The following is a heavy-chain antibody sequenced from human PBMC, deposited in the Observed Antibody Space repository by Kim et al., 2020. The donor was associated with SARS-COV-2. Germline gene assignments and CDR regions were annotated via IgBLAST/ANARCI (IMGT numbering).Heavy chain of an antibody. CDR1: GYTFTGYY. J-gene: IGHJ6*02. D-gene: IGHD3-10*01. CDR2: INPNSGGT. CDR3: AREESGGYYGSGSYYLYYYGMDV. Sequence: ASVKVSCKASGYTFTGYYMHWVRQAPGQGLEWMGWINPNSGGTNYAQKFQGRVTMTRDTSISTAYMELSRLRSDDTAVYYCAREESGGYYGSGSYYLYYYGMDVWGQGTTVTVSS. V-gene: IGHV1-2*02.